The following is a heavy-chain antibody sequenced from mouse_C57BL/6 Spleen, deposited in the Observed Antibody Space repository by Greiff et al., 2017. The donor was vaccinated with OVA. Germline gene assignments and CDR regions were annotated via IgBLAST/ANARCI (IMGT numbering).Heavy chain of an antibody. CDR3: ARDSSGSYFDY. CDR1: GYAFTNYL. J-gene: IGHJ2*01. D-gene: IGHD3-2*02. Sequence: QVQLQQSGAELVRPGTSVKVSCKASGYAFTNYLIEWVKQRPGQGLEWIGVINPGSGGTNYNEKFKGKATLTADKSSSTAYMQLSSLTSEDSAVYFCARDSSGSYFDYWGQGTTLTVSS. CDR2: INPGSGGT. V-gene: IGHV1-54*01.